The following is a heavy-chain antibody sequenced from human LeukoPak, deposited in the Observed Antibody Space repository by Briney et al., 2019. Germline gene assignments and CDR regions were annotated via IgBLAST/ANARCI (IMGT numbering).Heavy chain of an antibody. Sequence: PGGSLRLSCAASGFTFSRFAMSWVRQAPGKGLEWVSSISGNGTSTYYADAVKGRFTISRDNSKNTLYLQMNSPRANDTAIYYCAKSGEVDIKIFVWGQGTLVRVSS. D-gene: IGHD3-3*01. V-gene: IGHV3-23*01. J-gene: IGHJ4*02. CDR3: AKSGEVDIKIFV. CDR2: ISGNGTST. CDR1: GFTFSRFA.